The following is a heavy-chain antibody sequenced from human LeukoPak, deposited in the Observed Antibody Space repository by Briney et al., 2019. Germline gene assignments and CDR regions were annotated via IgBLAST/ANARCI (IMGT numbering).Heavy chain of an antibody. J-gene: IGHJ3*02. V-gene: IGHV3-48*01. Sequence: PGGSLRLSCVASRFQFSSYAMNWVRQAPGKGLEWICFINFKSEDIRYADSVEGRFIISRDNARKSLYLHMNSLRAEDTAVYYCARDKDYASDMWGQGTMVTVAS. CDR2: INFKSEDI. CDR1: RFQFSSYA. D-gene: IGHD4-11*01. CDR3: ARDKDYASDM.